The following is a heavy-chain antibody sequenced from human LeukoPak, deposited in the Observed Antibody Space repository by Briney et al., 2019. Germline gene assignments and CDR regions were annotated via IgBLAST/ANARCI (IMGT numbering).Heavy chain of an antibody. Sequence: GGSLRLSCAASGFTFDDYAMHWVRQAPGKGLEWVSLINGDGGTTYYADSVKGRFTISRDNSKNTLYLQMDSLKTEDTAVYYCARHRGPSLHSSGYFDYWGQGTLVTVSS. CDR3: ARHRGPSLHSSGYFDY. J-gene: IGHJ4*02. CDR1: GFTFDDYA. CDR2: INGDGGTT. V-gene: IGHV3-43*02. D-gene: IGHD3-22*01.